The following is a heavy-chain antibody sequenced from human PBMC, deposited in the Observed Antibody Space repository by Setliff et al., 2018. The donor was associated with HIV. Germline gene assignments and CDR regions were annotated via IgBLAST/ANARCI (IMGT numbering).Heavy chain of an antibody. V-gene: IGHV3-66*01. CDR3: ARDSSSWSWAEYFQF. D-gene: IGHD6-13*01. Sequence: PGGSLRLSCEASGFRVTDTYMAWVRQAPGKGLEWVTLIYKAGKTYYADFVKGRFTIARDDAKNSLSLQMNSLRAEDTAVYYCARDSSSWSWAEYFQFWGQGTPVTVSS. J-gene: IGHJ1*01. CDR1: GFRVTDTY. CDR2: IYKAGKT.